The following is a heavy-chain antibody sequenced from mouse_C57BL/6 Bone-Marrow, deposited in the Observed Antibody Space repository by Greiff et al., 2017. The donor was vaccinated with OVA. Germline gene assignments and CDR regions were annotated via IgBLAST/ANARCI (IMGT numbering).Heavy chain of an antibody. CDR2: IGRGADYI. J-gene: IGHJ4*01. Sequence: EVQLVESGDGLVKPGGSLKLSCAASGFTFSSYAMSWVRQTPEKRLEWVAYIGRGADYINYADTVKGRFTISRDNARNTLYMQMSSLKSEDTAMYYCTRLLDAMDYWGQGTSVTVSS. CDR3: TRLLDAMDY. V-gene: IGHV5-9-1*02. CDR1: GFTFSSYA. D-gene: IGHD2-1*01.